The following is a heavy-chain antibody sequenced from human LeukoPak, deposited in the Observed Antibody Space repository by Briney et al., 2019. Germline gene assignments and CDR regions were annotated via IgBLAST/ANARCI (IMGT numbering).Heavy chain of an antibody. CDR3: AKTLPPHVFDI. CDR2: ISGSGGST. Sequence: GGSLRLSCAASVFTFSSYAMSCVRHAPGKGLEWVSAISGSGGSTYYADSVKGRFTISRDNSKNTLYLKMNSLRDEETVVYYCAKTLPPHVFDIWGQGTMVTVSS. J-gene: IGHJ3*02. V-gene: IGHV3-23*01. CDR1: VFTFSSYA.